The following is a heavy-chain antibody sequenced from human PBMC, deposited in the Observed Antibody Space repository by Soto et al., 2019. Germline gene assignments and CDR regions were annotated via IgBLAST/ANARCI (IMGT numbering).Heavy chain of an antibody. CDR3: ARDQKGQYSSGWYGYYYYGMDV. V-gene: IGHV3-30-3*01. CDR1: GFTFSSYA. J-gene: IGHJ6*02. Sequence: PGGSLRLSCAASGFTFSSYAMHWVRQAPGKGLEWVAVISYDGSNKYYADSVKGRFTISRDNSKNTLYLQMNSLRAEDTAVYYCARDQKGQYSSGWYGYYYYGMDVWGQGTTVTVS. D-gene: IGHD6-19*01. CDR2: ISYDGSNK.